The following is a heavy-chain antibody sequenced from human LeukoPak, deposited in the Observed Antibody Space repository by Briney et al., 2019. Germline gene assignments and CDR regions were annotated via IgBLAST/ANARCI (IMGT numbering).Heavy chain of an antibody. J-gene: IGHJ4*02. CDR1: GGSISTSRYY. D-gene: IGHD4-23*01. V-gene: IGHV4-39*01. CDR3: ARRTTVITPNAFDI. Sequence: SETLSLTCTVSGGSISTSRYYWGWIRQPPGKGLEWIGSIYSSGSTYYNPSLKSRLTISVDTSKNQFSLNLRSVTAADTAAYFCARRTTVITPNAFDIWGQGTLVTVSS. CDR2: IYSSGST.